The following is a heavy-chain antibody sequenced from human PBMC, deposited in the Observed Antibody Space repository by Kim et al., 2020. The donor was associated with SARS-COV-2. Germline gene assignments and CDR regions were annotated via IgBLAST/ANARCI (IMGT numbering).Heavy chain of an antibody. Sequence: GGSLRLSCAASGFTFSSYSMNWVRQAPGKGLEWVSYISSSSSTIYYADSVKGRFTISRDNAKNSLYLQMNSLRAEDTAVYYCAREFGDVVVPDLLTGYYGMDVWGQGTTVTVSS. CDR3: AREFGDVVVPDLLTGYYGMDV. V-gene: IGHV3-48*04. D-gene: IGHD2-2*01. CDR1: GFTFSSYS. J-gene: IGHJ6*02. CDR2: ISSSSSTI.